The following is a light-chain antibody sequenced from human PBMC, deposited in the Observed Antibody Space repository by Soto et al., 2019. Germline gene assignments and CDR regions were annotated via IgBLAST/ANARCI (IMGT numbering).Light chain of an antibody. V-gene: IGKV3-11*01. CDR2: DAS. CDR1: QSVYDS. J-gene: IGKJ1*01. CDR3: QQRKNWSWT. Sequence: ENVLSQSPAALSLSPRDRATLSCRARQSVYDSLAWYQQKPGQAPRLLIYDASTRATGIPDRFSGSGTGTDFTLTISSLEPEDFTVYYCQQRKNWSWTFGQGTRVEIK.